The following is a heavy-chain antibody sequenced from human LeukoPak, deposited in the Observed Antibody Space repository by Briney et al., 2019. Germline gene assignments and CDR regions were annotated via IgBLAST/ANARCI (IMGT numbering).Heavy chain of an antibody. CDR1: GYSFTSYW. D-gene: IGHD6-19*01. J-gene: IGHJ5*02. CDR3: ARSYIAVAGTRWFDP. Sequence: GESLKISCKGSGYSFTSYWISWVRQMPGKGLEWMGRIDPSDSYTNYSPSFQGHVTISADKSISTAYLQWSSLKASDTAVYYCARSYIAVAGTRWFDPWGQGTLVTVSS. CDR2: IDPSDSYT. V-gene: IGHV5-10-1*01.